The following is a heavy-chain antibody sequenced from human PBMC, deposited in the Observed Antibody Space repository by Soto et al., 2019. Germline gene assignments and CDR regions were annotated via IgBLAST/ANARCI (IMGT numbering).Heavy chain of an antibody. D-gene: IGHD2-2*01. V-gene: IGHV3-30-3*01. CDR2: ISYDGSNK. CDR1: GFTFSSYA. Sequence: XGSLRLSCSASGFTFSSYAMHWVRQAPGKGLEWVAAISYDGSNKYYADSVKGRFTISRDNSKNTLYLQMNSLRAEGTALYYCARGPSSLTRFDYWGQGTLVTVSS. CDR3: ARGPSSLTRFDY. J-gene: IGHJ4*02.